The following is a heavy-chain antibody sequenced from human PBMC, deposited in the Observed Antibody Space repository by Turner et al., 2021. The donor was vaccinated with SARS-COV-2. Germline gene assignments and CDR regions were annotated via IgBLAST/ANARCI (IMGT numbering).Heavy chain of an antibody. CDR3: AGGRGWTSDY. D-gene: IGHD6-19*01. J-gene: IGHJ4*02. CDR2: IKQDGSEK. Sequence: EVQLVESGGGLVQPGGSLRLSCEASGFTFSSYWMNWVRQTPGKVLEWMANIKQDGSEKNYVDSVKVRCTISRDNGKNSLYLQMNSMRAEDTAIYYCAGGRGWTSDYWGQGTLVTVSS. V-gene: IGHV3-7*01. CDR1: GFTFSSYW.